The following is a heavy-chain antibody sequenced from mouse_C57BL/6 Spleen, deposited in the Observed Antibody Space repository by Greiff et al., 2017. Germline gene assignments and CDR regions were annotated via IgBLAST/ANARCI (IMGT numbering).Heavy chain of an antibody. J-gene: IGHJ4*01. CDR3: ARSSDYAMDY. CDR2: INPNNGGT. CDR1: GYTFTDYY. V-gene: IGHV1-26*01. Sequence: EVQLQQSGPELVKPGASVKISCKASGYTFTDYYMNWVKQSHGKSLEWVGDINPNNGGTSYNQKFKGKATLTVDKSSSTAYMELRILTSEDAAVYYCARSSDYAMDYWGQGTSVTVSS.